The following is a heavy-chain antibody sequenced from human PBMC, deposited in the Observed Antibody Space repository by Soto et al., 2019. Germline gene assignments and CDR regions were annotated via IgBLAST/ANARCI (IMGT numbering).Heavy chain of an antibody. J-gene: IGHJ4*02. CDR1: GFTLSDYS. CDR2: ISDRGSRI. V-gene: IGHV3-48*01. D-gene: IGHD1-26*01. Sequence: GGSLRLSCVVSGFTLSDYSMNWVRQAPGKGLEWVSYISDRGSRIYYADSVKGRFTISRDSAKNSLYLQMNSLRAEDTAVYYCAPQGVGATRYLYWGQGTLVTVSS. CDR3: APQGVGATRYLY.